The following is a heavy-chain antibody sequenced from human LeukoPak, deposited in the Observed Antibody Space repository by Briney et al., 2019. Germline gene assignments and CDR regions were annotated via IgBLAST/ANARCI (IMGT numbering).Heavy chain of an antibody. CDR3: ARENSITIFGVVPYAFDI. CDR2: ISSSSIYI. Sequence: GGSLRLSCTGSGFTFSSYSMHWVRQAPGKGLEWVSSISSSSIYIYYADSWKGRFTISRDNAKNSLYLQMNSLRAEDTAVYYCARENSITIFGVVPYAFDIWGQGTMVAVSS. CDR1: GFTFSSYS. J-gene: IGHJ3*02. V-gene: IGHV3-21*01. D-gene: IGHD3-3*01.